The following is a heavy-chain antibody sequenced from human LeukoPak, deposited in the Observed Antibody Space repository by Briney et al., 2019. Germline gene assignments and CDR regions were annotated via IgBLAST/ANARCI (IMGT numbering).Heavy chain of an antibody. D-gene: IGHD2-2*01. V-gene: IGHV1-69*13. CDR1: GYTFTSYG. CDR3: ARAIVVVPAAPIDAFDI. CDR2: IIPIFGTA. J-gene: IGHJ3*02. Sequence: GASVKVSCKASGYTFTSYGISWVRQAPGQGLEWMGGIIPIFGTANYAQKFQGRVTITADESTSTAYMELSSLRSEDTAVYYCARAIVVVPAAPIDAFDIWGQGTMATVSS.